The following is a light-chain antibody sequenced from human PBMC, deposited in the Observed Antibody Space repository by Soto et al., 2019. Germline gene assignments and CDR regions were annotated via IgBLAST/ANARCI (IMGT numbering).Light chain of an antibody. Sequence: DIEMTQSPSTLSASVGDRVVITCGASQNINKWSAWYQQKPGKAPKFLIYDASTLETGVQSRFSGSGSGTEFTLTISSMQPDDLATYYCQQYSPYWTFGQGTRWIS. CDR3: QQYSPYWT. CDR2: DAS. J-gene: IGKJ1*01. V-gene: IGKV1-5*01. CDR1: QNINKW.